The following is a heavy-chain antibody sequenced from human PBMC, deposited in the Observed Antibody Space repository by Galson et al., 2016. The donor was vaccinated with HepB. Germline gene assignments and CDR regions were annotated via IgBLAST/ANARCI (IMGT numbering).Heavy chain of an antibody. CDR1: GFTFSTYW. CDR3: ARGRYCSGGGCYQDY. V-gene: IGHV3-7*05. D-gene: IGHD2-15*01. CDR2: IKQDGSQK. J-gene: IGHJ4*02. Sequence: SLRLSCAASGFTFSTYWMNWVRQAPGKGLEWVADIKQDGSQKYYVDSVRGRFTISRDNAKNSLFLYMNNVRADDTALYYCARGRYCSGGGCYQDYWGQGTLVTVSS.